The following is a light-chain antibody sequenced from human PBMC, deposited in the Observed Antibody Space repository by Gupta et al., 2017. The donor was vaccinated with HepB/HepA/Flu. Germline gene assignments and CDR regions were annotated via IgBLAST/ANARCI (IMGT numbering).Light chain of an antibody. V-gene: IGKV1-5*03. CDR2: KAS. CDR3: QQDYTYPLT. Sequence: DIQMTQSPSTLSASVGDSVTITCRASQSFSSWLAWYQQKPGKAPKLLIYKASTLESGVPSRFSGSGSGTEFTLTISSLQSDDFATYYCQQDYTYPLTFGGGTKVEIK. J-gene: IGKJ4*01. CDR1: QSFSSW.